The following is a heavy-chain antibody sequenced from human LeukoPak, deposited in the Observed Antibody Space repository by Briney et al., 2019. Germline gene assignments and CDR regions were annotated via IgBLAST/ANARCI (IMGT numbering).Heavy chain of an antibody. Sequence: GGSLRLSCAASGFTFSSYAMSWVRQAPGKGLEWVSTISGSGAGTYYVDSVKGRFSISRDNSKNSLYLQMNSLRAEDTAMYYCARDSGYYYGSSGPTGGFDYWGQGTLVTVSS. CDR1: GFTFSSYA. D-gene: IGHD3-22*01. CDR3: ARDSGYYYGSSGPTGGFDY. J-gene: IGHJ4*02. CDR2: ISGSGAGT. V-gene: IGHV3-23*01.